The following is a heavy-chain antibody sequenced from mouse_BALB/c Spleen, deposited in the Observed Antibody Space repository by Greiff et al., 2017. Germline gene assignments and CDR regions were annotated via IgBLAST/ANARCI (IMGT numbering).Heavy chain of an antibody. CDR2: IYPGNSDT. CDR3: TRWKYGNSYAMDY. Sequence: VQLQQSGTVLARPGASVKMSCKASGYTFTSYWMHWVKQRPGQGQEWIGAIYPGNSDTSYNQKFKGKAKLTAVTSTSTAYMELSSLTNEDSAVYYCTRWKYGNSYAMDYWGQGTSVTVSS. V-gene: IGHV1-5*01. D-gene: IGHD2-10*02. J-gene: IGHJ4*01. CDR1: GYTFTSYW.